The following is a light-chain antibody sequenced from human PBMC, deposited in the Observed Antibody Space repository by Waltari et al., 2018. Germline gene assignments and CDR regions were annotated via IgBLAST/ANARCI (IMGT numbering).Light chain of an antibody. CDR2: AAS. CDR1: QSISNY. J-gene: IGKJ1*01. CDR3: QQSYSTPPWT. V-gene: IGKV1-39*01. Sequence: DIQMTQSPSSLSASVGDRVTITCRASQSISNYLNWYQQKPGKAPKLLIYAASSLQSGVPSRFSGSGSGTDCTLTISSLQPVDFATYYCQQSYSTPPWTFGQGTKVEIK.